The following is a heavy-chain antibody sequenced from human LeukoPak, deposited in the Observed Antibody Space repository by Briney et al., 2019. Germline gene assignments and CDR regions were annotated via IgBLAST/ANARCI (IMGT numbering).Heavy chain of an antibody. V-gene: IGHV3-21*04. CDR1: GFTFTSYA. D-gene: IGHD5-12*01. J-gene: IGHJ4*02. Sequence: GGSLRLSCAASGFTFTSYAMNWVRQAPGKGLEWVSSISSSSRDINYADSVKGRFTISRDNAWNSLYLQMNSLRAEDTAVYYCASIVATRTPFDYWGQGTLVTVSS. CDR2: ISSSSRDI. CDR3: ASIVATRTPFDY.